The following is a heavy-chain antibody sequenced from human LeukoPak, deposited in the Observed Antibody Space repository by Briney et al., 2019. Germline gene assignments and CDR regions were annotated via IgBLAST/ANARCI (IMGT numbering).Heavy chain of an antibody. CDR2: INPNSGGT. D-gene: IGHD6-19*01. Sequence: ASVNVSCKASGYTFTSYYMHWVRQAPGQGLEWMGRINPNSGGTNYAQKFQGRVTMTRDTSISTAYMELSRLRSDDTAVYYCASRIAVAGTNTWGQGTLVTVSS. CDR3: ASRIAVAGTNT. CDR1: GYTFTSYY. V-gene: IGHV1-2*06. J-gene: IGHJ4*02.